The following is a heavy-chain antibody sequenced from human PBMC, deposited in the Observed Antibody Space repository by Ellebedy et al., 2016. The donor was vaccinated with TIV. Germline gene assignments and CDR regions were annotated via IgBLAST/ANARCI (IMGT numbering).Heavy chain of an antibody. Sequence: SETLSLTXTVSGGSISSSSYYWGWIRQPPGKGLEWIGSIYYSGSTYYNPSLKSRVTISVDTSKNQFSLKLSSVTAADTAVYYCARRRRGMIVGAVSDYWGQGTLVTVSS. CDR1: GGSISSSSYY. CDR2: IYYSGST. D-gene: IGHD1-26*01. V-gene: IGHV4-39*01. CDR3: ARRRRGMIVGAVSDY. J-gene: IGHJ4*02.